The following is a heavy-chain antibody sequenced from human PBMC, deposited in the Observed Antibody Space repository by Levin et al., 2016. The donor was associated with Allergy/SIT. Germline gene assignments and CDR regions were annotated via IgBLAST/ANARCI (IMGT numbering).Heavy chain of an antibody. J-gene: IGHJ3*02. CDR1: GGSFSDYS. CDR2: VERGGDT. D-gene: IGHD4-11*01. CDR3: ARHGITTTWTFHAFDI. Sequence: SETLSLTCAVYGGSFSDYSWSWIRQSPGTGLEWIGEVERGGDTYYNPSLESRIAISGDTSRHQFSLEVTSVTAADTAVYFCARHGITTTWTFHAFDIWGQGTMVTVSS. V-gene: IGHV4-34*01.